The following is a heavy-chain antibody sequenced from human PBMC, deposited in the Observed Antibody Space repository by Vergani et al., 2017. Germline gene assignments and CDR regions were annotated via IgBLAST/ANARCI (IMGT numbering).Heavy chain of an antibody. CDR3: ATTQAYYDILTGYYMNVGWFDP. J-gene: IGHJ5*02. Sequence: QVQLQESGPGLVKPSETLSLTCTVSGGSISSYYWSWIRQPPGKGLEWIGYIYYSGSSNYNPSLKSRVTISVDTSKNQFSLKLSSVTAADTAGYYCATTQAYYDILTGYYMNVGWFDPWGQGTLVTVSS. CDR1: GGSISSYY. V-gene: IGHV4-59*01. D-gene: IGHD3-9*01. CDR2: IYYSGSS.